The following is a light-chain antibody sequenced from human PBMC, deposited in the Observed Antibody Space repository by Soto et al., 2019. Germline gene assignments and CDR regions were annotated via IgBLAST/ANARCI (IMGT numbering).Light chain of an antibody. CDR1: QSMSSY. V-gene: IGKV1-5*01. CDR2: AAS. CDR3: QHYNSYPWT. Sequence: DIQMTQSPSTLSTSVGDRVTITCRASQSMSSYLAWYQQKPGRAPKLLIYAASSLGSGVPSRFSGSGSETEYTLTISSLQPDDFATYYCQHYNSYPWTFGQGTKV. J-gene: IGKJ1*01.